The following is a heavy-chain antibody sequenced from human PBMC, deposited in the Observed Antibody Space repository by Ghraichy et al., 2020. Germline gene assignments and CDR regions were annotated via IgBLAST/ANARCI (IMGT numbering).Heavy chain of an antibody. V-gene: IGHV1-2*04. Sequence: ASVKVSCKASGYTFTGYYMHWVRQAPGQGLEWMGWINPNSGGTNYAQKFQGWVTMTRDTSISTAYMELSRLRSDDTAVYYCARWGLGWELLPGVGGMDVWGQGTTVTVSS. J-gene: IGHJ6*02. CDR3: ARWGLGWELLPGVGGMDV. CDR1: GYTFTGYY. D-gene: IGHD1-26*01. CDR2: INPNSGGT.